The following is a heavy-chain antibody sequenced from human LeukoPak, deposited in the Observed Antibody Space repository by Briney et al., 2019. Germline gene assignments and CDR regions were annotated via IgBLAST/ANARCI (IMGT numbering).Heavy chain of an antibody. D-gene: IGHD4-17*01. CDR1: GYTFTSYD. Sequence: GASVKVSCKASGYTFTSYDINWVRQATGQGLEWMGWMNPNSGNTGYAQKFQGRVTMTRNTSISTAYMELSSLRSEDTAVYYCARGLPALLMTTVTQSDYYYMDVWGKGTTVTVSS. V-gene: IGHV1-8*01. CDR3: ARGLPALLMTTVTQSDYYYMDV. J-gene: IGHJ6*03. CDR2: MNPNSGNT.